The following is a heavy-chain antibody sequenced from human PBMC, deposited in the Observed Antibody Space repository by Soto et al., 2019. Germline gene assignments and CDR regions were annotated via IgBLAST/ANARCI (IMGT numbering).Heavy chain of an antibody. CDR1: GFTFSSYA. V-gene: IGHV3-23*01. Sequence: EVQLLESGGGLVQPGGSLRLSCAASGFTFSSYALSWVRQAPGKGLEWVSAISGSGGSTYYADSVKGRFTISRDNSKNTLYLQMNSLRAEGTAVYYCAKDSTVTTYYYYYYMDVWGKGTTVTVSS. CDR3: AKDSTVTTYYYYYYMDV. CDR2: ISGSGGST. J-gene: IGHJ6*03. D-gene: IGHD4-4*01.